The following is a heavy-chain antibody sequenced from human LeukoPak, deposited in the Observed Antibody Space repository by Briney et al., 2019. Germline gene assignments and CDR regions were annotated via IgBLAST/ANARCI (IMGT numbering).Heavy chain of an antibody. V-gene: IGHV3-23*01. CDR2: ISGSGGST. Sequence: GGSLRLSCAASGFTFSSYAMSWVRQAPGKGLEWVSAISGSGGSTYYADSVKGRFTISRDNSKDTLYLQMSSLRAEDTAVYYCAKVKGYGDYVVDYWGQGTLVTVSS. J-gene: IGHJ4*02. CDR1: GFTFSSYA. D-gene: IGHD4-17*01. CDR3: AKVKGYGDYVVDY.